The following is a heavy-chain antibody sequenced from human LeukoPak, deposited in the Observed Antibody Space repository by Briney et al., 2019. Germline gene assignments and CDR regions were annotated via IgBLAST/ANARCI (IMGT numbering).Heavy chain of an antibody. V-gene: IGHV1-8*01. D-gene: IGHD4-17*01. CDR2: MNPNSGNI. J-gene: IGHJ6*03. CDR3: AWALSWTTDSYYYMDV. CDR1: GYTFTIYD. Sequence: GASVKLSCKASGYTFTIYDINWVRHATGQGLEWMGWMNPNSGNIGYAQKFQGRVTMTKNTSITTAYMELSSLRSEDTAVYYCAWALSWTTDSYYYMDVWGKGTTVTVSS.